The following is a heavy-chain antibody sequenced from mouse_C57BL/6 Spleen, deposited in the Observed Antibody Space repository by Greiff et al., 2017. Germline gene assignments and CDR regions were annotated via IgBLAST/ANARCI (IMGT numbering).Heavy chain of an antibody. CDR3: ARGNTWYFDF. CDR1: GYTFTSYW. V-gene: IGHV1-61*01. D-gene: IGHD2-1*01. Sequence: QVQLQQPGAELVRPGSSVKLSCKASGYTFTSYWMDWVKQRPGQGLEWIGNIYPSDSETHYNQKFKDKATLTVDKSSSTAYMQLSSLTSEDSAVYYCARGNTWYFDFWGKGTTVTVSS. J-gene: IGHJ1*03. CDR2: IYPSDSET.